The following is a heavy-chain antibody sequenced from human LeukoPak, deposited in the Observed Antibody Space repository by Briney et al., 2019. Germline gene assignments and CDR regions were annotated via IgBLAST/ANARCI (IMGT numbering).Heavy chain of an antibody. V-gene: IGHV3-23*01. CDR3: ARTEGRGTSYERQDY. CDR1: GFTFTTYA. CDR2: ISYSGGSS. D-gene: IGHD1-26*01. J-gene: IGHJ4*02. Sequence: SGGSLRLSCAASGFTFTTYAMIWVRQAPGKGLEWVSSISYSGGSSYYANSVKGRFAISRDNSKNILSLQMNSLRAEDTAVYYCARTEGRGTSYERQDYWGQGTLVTVSS.